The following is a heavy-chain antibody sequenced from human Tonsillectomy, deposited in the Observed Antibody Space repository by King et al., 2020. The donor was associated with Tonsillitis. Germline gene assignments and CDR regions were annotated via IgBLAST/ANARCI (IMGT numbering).Heavy chain of an antibody. J-gene: IGHJ3*02. V-gene: IGHV2-5*02. CDR3: ARRHSGLLVAAPIRDAFDI. Sequence: TLKESGPTLVKPTQTLTLTCTFSGFSLITSGVGVGWIRQPPGKALEWLALIYWDDDTRYSPSLKSRLTITKDTSRNKVVLTMSNVDPVDTGTYFCARRHSGLLVAAPIRDAFDIWGQGTMVTVSS. CDR1: GFSLITSGVG. D-gene: IGHD5-12*01. CDR2: IYWDDDT.